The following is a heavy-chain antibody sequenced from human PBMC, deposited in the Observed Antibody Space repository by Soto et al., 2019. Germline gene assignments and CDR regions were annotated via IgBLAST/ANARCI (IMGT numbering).Heavy chain of an antibody. CDR2: INHSGST. D-gene: IGHD7-27*01. V-gene: IGHV4-34*01. J-gene: IGHJ5*02. CDR1: GGSFSGYY. Sequence: QVQLQQWGAGLLKPSETLSLTCAVYGGSFSGYYWSWIRQPPGKGLEWIGEINHSGSTNYNPSLKSRVTISVDTSKNQFSLKLSSVTAADTAVYYCVTHWGVTYNWFDPWGQGTLVTVSS. CDR3: VTHWGVTYNWFDP.